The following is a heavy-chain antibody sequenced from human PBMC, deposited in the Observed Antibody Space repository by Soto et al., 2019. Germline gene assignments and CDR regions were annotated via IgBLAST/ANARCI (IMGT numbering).Heavy chain of an antibody. D-gene: IGHD3-10*01. CDR2: IVGDSGNT. V-gene: IGHV1-18*01. CDR1: GYPLPTYG. CDR3: ATVSAYVSGSGRFDF. Sequence: QVQVMQSGAQLTQPGASVKVSCETSGYPLPTYGLSWVRQAPGQGLEWMGWIVGDSGNTVHAQKFQGRVTMYKDTSPRIGDMQLRRLTPYDSPLDYCATVSAYVSGSGRFDFWGQGTLVSVSS. J-gene: IGHJ4*02.